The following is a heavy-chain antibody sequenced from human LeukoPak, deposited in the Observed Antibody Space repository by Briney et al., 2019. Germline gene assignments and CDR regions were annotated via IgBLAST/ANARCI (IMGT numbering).Heavy chain of an antibody. V-gene: IGHV3-66*01. CDR2: IYSGGST. J-gene: IGHJ4*02. D-gene: IGHD5-24*01. CDR1: GFTVSSNY. Sequence: GGSLRLSCAASGFTVSSNYMSWVRQAPGKGLEWVSVIYSGGSTYYADSVKGRFTISRDNSKNTLYLQMNSLRAEDTAVYYCARLHRDGYTVYYFDYWGQGTLVTVSS. CDR3: ARLHRDGYTVYYFDY.